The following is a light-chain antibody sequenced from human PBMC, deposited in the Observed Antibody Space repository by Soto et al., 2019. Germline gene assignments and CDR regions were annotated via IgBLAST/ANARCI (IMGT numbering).Light chain of an antibody. CDR2: GNH. V-gene: IGLV1-44*01. CDR1: SSNIGSNT. CDR3: AAGDDSLNGWV. Sequence: QAVVIQASSMSGTPGQRVTISCSGSSSNIGSNTVNWYQQVPGTAPKLLIYGNHERPSGVPDRFSGSKSGTSASLAISGLQSEDEAEYYCAAGDDSLNGWVFGGGTKVTVL. J-gene: IGLJ3*02.